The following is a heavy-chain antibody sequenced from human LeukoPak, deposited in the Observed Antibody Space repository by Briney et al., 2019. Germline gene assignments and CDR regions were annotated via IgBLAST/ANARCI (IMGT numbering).Heavy chain of an antibody. V-gene: IGHV3-23*01. CDR1: GFIFSSYA. CDR3: AKPRVTNYWYFDL. D-gene: IGHD5-18*01. CDR2: VRGSGVTT. J-gene: IGHJ2*01. Sequence: GGSLTLSCAASGFIFSSYAMNWVRQAPGKGLEWISTVRGSGVTTYYADSVKGRFTVSRHNSKNTLYLQMNSLGAEDTAVYYCAKPRVTNYWYFDLWGRGTLVPVSS.